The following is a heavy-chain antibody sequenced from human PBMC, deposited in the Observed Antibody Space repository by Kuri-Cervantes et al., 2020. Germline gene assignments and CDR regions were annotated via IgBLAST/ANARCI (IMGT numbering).Heavy chain of an antibody. CDR2: ISSSGSTI. CDR1: GFTFSDYY. V-gene: IGHV3-11*01. J-gene: IGHJ2*01. D-gene: IGHD6-13*01. Sequence: GESLKISCAASGFTFSDYYMSWIRQAPGKGLEWVSYISSSGSTIYYADSVKGRFTISRDNAKNSLYLQMNSLRAEDTALYYCAKDNRIPRYSSSWNDWYFDLWGRGTLVTVSS. CDR3: AKDNRIPRYSSSWNDWYFDL.